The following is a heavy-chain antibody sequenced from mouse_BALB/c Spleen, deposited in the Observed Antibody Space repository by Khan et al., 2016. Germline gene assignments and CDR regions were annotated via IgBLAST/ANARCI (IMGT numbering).Heavy chain of an antibody. V-gene: IGHV1S81*02. CDR2: INPSNGGT. D-gene: IGHD1-2*01. Sequence: QVQLQQSGAELVKPGASVKLSCKASGYTFTSYYMYWVKQRPGQGLEWIGEINPSNGGTNFNEKFKSKATLTIDKSSSTAYMQLSSLTSEDSAVYYCTRCGTTANYAMDYWGQGTSVTVSS. J-gene: IGHJ4*01. CDR3: TRCGTTANYAMDY. CDR1: GYTFTSYY.